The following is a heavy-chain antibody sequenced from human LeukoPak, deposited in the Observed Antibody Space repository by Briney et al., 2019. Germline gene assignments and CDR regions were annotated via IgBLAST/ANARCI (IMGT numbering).Heavy chain of an antibody. D-gene: IGHD1-26*01. CDR2: ISSSSSSYI. J-gene: IGHJ4*02. V-gene: IGHV3-21*01. CDR1: GFTLSSYS. Sequence: PGGSLRLSCAASGFTLSSYSMNWVRQAPGKGLEWVSSISSSSSSYIYYADSVKGRFTISRDNAKNSLYLQMNSLRAEDTAVYYCASSLLYSGSYQVDYWGQGTLVTVSS. CDR3: ASSLLYSGSYQVDY.